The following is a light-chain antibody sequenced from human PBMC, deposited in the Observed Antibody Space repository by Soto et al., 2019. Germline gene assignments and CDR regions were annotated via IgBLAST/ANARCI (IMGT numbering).Light chain of an antibody. J-gene: IGLJ1*01. Sequence: QSVLTQPASVSGFPGQSITISCTGTSSEVGGYNYVSWYQQHPGKAPKLMIYDVSNRPSGVSNRFSGSKSGNTASLTISGLQAEDEADYYCSSYTSSGTLGVFGTGTKVTVL. CDR1: SSEVGGYNY. CDR2: DVS. CDR3: SSYTSSGTLGV. V-gene: IGLV2-14*01.